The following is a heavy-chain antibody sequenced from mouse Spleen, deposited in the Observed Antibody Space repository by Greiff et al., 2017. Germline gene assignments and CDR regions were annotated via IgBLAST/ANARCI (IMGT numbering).Heavy chain of an antibody. V-gene: IGHV5-6-2*01. CDR2: INSNGGST. CDR1: GFTFSSYA. Sequence: EVMLVESGGGLVKPGGSLKLSCAASGFTFSSYAMSWVRQTPEKRLEWVAAINSNGGSTYYPDTVKDRFTISRDNAKNTLYLQMSSLRSEDTALYYCARQTGYYYDGSYYYAMDYWGQGTSVTVSS. D-gene: IGHD1-1*01. CDR3: ARQTGYYYDGSYYYAMDY. J-gene: IGHJ4*01.